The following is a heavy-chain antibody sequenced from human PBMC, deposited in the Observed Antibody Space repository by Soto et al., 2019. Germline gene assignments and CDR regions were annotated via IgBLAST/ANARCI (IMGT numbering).Heavy chain of an antibody. V-gene: IGHV3-11*01. D-gene: IGHD3-3*01. J-gene: IGHJ4*02. Sequence: GGSLRLSCAASGFTFSDYYMSWIRQAPGKGLEWLSYISSSGRTIYYTNSVKGRFTISRDNAKNSLYLQMKSLRAEDTAVYYCARAFGILEWPYGYWGQGTLVTVSS. CDR1: GFTFSDYY. CDR3: ARAFGILEWPYGY. CDR2: ISSSGRTI.